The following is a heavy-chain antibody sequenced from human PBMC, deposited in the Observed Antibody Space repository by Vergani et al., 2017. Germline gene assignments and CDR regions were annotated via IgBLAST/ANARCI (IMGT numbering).Heavy chain of an antibody. CDR2: VSTGTKSQ. Sequence: QLVESGGGWVQPGGSLRLSCVVSGFDFSSYIMNWVRQAPGKGLEWVSFVSTGTKSQSYAESVKGRFTISRDSAKNSLYLHVDSLRAEDTAVYYCVRGGRGDHGDFWSRLGPWGQGTRVIVSS. CDR1: GFDFSSYI. V-gene: IGHV3-48*01. D-gene: IGHD3-3*01. J-gene: IGHJ5*02. CDR3: VRGGRGDHGDFWSRLGP.